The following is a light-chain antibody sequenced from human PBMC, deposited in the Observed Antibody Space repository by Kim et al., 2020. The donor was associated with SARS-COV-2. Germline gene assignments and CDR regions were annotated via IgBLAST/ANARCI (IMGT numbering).Light chain of an antibody. Sequence: PGEGATLSCRASQSVTNRYLAWYQQKPVQAPRLLIYGASSRATGIPDRCSGSGSGTDFTLTISRLEAEDFAVYYCQQYGRSPLTFGGGTKVDIK. V-gene: IGKV3-20*01. CDR2: GAS. CDR1: QSVTNRY. CDR3: QQYGRSPLT. J-gene: IGKJ4*01.